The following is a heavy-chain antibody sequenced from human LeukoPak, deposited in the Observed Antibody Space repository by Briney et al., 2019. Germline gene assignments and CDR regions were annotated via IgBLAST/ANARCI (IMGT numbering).Heavy chain of an antibody. V-gene: IGHV3-7*01. J-gene: IGHJ4*02. CDR1: GFTFSSYW. Sequence: GGSLRLSCAVSGFTFSSYWMSWVRRAPGKGLEWVANIKQDGREKYYVDSVKGRFTISRDNAKNSLYLQMNSLRVEDTAVYFCAKYINALDFWGQGTLVTVSS. CDR3: AKYINALDF. D-gene: IGHD5-18*01. CDR2: IKQDGREK.